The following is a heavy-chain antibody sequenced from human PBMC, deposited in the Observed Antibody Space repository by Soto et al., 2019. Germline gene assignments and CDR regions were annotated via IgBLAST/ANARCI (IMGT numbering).Heavy chain of an antibody. CDR1: GFTFSSSA. Sequence: PGGSLRLSCAAYGFTFSSSAMSWVRQAPGKGLEWVSAISGSGGSTYYADSVKGRFTISRDNSKNTLYLQMNSLRAEDTAVYYCAKVRVMGRMADEYWGQGTLVTVSS. CDR2: ISGSGGST. CDR3: AKVRVMGRMADEY. J-gene: IGHJ4*02. V-gene: IGHV3-23*01. D-gene: IGHD2-8*01.